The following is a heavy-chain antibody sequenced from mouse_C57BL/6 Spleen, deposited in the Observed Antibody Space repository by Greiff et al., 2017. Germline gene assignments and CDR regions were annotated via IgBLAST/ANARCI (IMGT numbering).Heavy chain of an antibody. J-gene: IGHJ3*01. CDR1: GYTFTSYT. D-gene: IGHD1-1*01. CDR2: INPSSGYT. V-gene: IGHV1-4*01. CDR3: ARTLFNYGSSSGFAY. Sequence: QVQLQQSGAELARPGASVKMSCKASGYTFTSYTMHWVKQRPGQGLEWIGYINPSSGYTKYNQKFKDKATLTADKSSSTAYMQLSSLTSEDSAVYYCARTLFNYGSSSGFAYWGQGTLVTVSA.